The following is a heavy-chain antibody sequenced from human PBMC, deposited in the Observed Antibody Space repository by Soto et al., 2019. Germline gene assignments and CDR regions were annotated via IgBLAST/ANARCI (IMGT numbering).Heavy chain of an antibody. D-gene: IGHD2-15*01. J-gene: IGHJ6*02. Sequence: GGSLRLSCAASGFTFSSYGMHWVRQAPGKGLEWVAVIWYDGSNKYYADSVKGRFTISRDNSKNTLYLQMNSLRAEDTAVYYCARGEVLGCSGGSCYTPYYYYGMDVWGQGTTVTVSS. CDR3: ARGEVLGCSGGSCYTPYYYYGMDV. CDR2: IWYDGSNK. CDR1: GFTFSSYG. V-gene: IGHV3-33*01.